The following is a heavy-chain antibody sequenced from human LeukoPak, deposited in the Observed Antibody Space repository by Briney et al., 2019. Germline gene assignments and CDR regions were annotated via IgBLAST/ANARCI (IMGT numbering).Heavy chain of an antibody. CDR2: ISAYNGNT. Sequence: ASGRVSCKASVYTFTSYGISCVRQAPGQGLEWMGWISAYNGNTNYAQNLQGRVTMTTDTSTSTAYMELRSLRSDDTAVYYCARGQTPTTSRGSYYFDYWGQGTLVTVSS. CDR3: ARGQTPTTSRGSYYFDY. J-gene: IGHJ4*02. V-gene: IGHV1-18*01. D-gene: IGHD1-26*01. CDR1: VYTFTSYG.